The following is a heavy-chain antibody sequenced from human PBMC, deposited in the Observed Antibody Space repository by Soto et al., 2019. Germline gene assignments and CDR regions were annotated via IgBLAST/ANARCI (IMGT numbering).Heavy chain of an antibody. CDR2: IYYSGST. J-gene: IGHJ4*02. D-gene: IGHD6-6*01. CDR1: GGSISSGDYY. Sequence: QVQLQESGPGLVKPSQTLSLTCTVSGGSISSGDYYWSWIRQPPGKGMEWIGYIYYSGSTYYNPSLKSRVTISVDTSKNQFSLKLSSVTAAATAVYYCAREPHYSCSSGYYFDYWGQGTLVTVSS. V-gene: IGHV4-30-4*01. CDR3: AREPHYSCSSGYYFDY.